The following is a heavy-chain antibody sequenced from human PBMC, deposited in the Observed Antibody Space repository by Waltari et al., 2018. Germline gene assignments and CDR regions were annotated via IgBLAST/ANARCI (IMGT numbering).Heavy chain of an antibody. V-gene: IGHV3-23*01. CDR1: GLTFSFYA. Sequence: EVQLLESGGGLAQPGGSLTLSCAASGLTFSFYAMNWVRQAPGKGLEWGSGMSGSGGSTYYADSVKGRFTISRDNSKNTLYLQMNSLRAEDTAVYYCAKDSPVLMVYAADYWGQGTMVTVSS. CDR2: MSGSGGST. J-gene: IGHJ4*02. D-gene: IGHD2-8*01. CDR3: AKDSPVLMVYAADY.